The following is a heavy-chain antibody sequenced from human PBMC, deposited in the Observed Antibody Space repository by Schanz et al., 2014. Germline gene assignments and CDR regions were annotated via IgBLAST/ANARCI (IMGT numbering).Heavy chain of an antibody. V-gene: IGHV3-7*01. D-gene: IGHD4-17*01. CDR1: GFTFSRYW. J-gene: IGHJ4*02. CDR3: ARVLGGDEGLDQ. Sequence: EVQLVESGGGLVQPGGSLRLCCVASGFTFSRYWMTWVRQAPGKGLEWVANIKQDGSAKNYVDSVKGRFTISRDNPKNLLCLQMNSLRAEDTALYYCARVLGGDEGLDQWGQGTLVTVSS. CDR2: IKQDGSAK.